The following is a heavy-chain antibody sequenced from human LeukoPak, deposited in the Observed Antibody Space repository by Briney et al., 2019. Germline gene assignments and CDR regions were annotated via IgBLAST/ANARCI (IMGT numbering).Heavy chain of an antibody. J-gene: IGHJ4*02. Sequence: PGGSLRLSCAASGFTFSSYWISWVRQAPGKGLEWVANIKQDGSEKYYVDSVKGRFTISRDNAKNSLYLQMNSLRAEDTAVYYCARETRLLWFGELRGDFDHWGQGTLVTVSS. D-gene: IGHD3-10*01. CDR2: IKQDGSEK. V-gene: IGHV3-7*01. CDR3: ARETRLLWFGELRGDFDH. CDR1: GFTFSSYW.